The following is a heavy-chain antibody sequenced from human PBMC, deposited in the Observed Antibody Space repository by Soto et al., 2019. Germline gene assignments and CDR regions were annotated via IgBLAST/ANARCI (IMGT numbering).Heavy chain of an antibody. CDR3: ARRWGTTFDY. CDR1: GGSLIGNY. J-gene: IGHJ4*02. CDR2: INHSGST. V-gene: IGHV4-34*01. D-gene: IGHD3-16*01. Sequence: SETLSLTCAVYGGSLIGNYWTWVRQPPGKGLEWIGEINHSGSTNYNPSLKSRVTISVDTSKNQFSLKLSSVTAADTAVYYCARRWGTTFDYWGQGTLVTVSS.